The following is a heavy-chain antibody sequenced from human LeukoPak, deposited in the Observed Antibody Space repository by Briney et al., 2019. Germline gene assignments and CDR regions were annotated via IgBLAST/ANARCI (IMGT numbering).Heavy chain of an antibody. CDR1: GGSISSSTYY. CDR3: ARAGMGPFXX. J-gene: IGHJ4*02. D-gene: IGHD5-24*01. V-gene: IGHV4-39*07. CDR2: IYYSGSA. Sequence: PSETLSLTCTVSGGSISSSTYYWGWMRQSPGKGLEWIGSIYYSGSAYYNLSLKSRVTIFVDTSKNQFSLKLNSVSAADTAVYYCARAGMGPFXXWGQGTLVT.